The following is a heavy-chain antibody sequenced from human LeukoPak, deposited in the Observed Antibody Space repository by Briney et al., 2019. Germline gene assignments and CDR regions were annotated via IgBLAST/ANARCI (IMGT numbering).Heavy chain of an antibody. CDR2: IYYSGST. D-gene: IGHD6-6*01. Sequence: SETLSLTCTVSGGSISSSSYYWGWIRQPPGKGLEWIGSIYYSGSTYYNPSLKSRVTISVDTSKNQFSLKLSSVTAADTAVYYCARGRQLGPNYYYYMDVWGKGTTVTVSS. CDR1: GGSISSSSYY. V-gene: IGHV4-39*07. CDR3: ARGRQLGPNYYYYMDV. J-gene: IGHJ6*03.